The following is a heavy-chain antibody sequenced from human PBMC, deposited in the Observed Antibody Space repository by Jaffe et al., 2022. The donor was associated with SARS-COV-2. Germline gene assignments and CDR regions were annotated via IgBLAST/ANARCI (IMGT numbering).Heavy chain of an antibody. Sequence: QMQLEQSGGGLLKPSDTLSLTCGFSGGSFNPYYCNWIRHSPGLGLEWIGEINHRGTTNYNPSLENRVTISVDMSKKQFSLRLSSVTAADTAIYFCARGRVDFVRGSESQTVHYMDVWGKGTTVTVSS. CDR2: INHRGTT. J-gene: IGHJ6*03. V-gene: IGHV4-34*01. CDR3: ARGRVDFVRGSESQTVHYMDV. CDR1: GGSFNPYY. D-gene: IGHD2-15*01.